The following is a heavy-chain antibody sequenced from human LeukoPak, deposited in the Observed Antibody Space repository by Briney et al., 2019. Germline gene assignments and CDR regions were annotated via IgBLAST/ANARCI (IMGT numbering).Heavy chain of an antibody. Sequence: PSQTLSLTCAISGDSVSSNSAAWNWLRQSPSRGLEWLGRTYYRSKWYNDYAVSVKSRITINPDTSKNQFSLQLNSVTPEDTAVYYCASSPSGGYSSGWYWGWFDPWGQGTLVTVSS. CDR3: ASSPSGGYSSGWYWGWFDP. CDR1: GDSVSSNSAA. CDR2: TYYRSKWYN. V-gene: IGHV6-1*01. D-gene: IGHD6-19*01. J-gene: IGHJ5*02.